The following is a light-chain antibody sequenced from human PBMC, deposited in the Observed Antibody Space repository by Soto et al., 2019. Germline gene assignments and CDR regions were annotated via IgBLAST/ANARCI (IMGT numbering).Light chain of an antibody. Sequence: QAVVTQPASVSGSPGQSITISCTGTSSDIGTYNYVSWYQQHPGKAPKLIIYEVSYRPLGVSNRFSGSKSGNTASLTISGLQAEDEADYFCTSYTLTSALHVFGSGTKVTVL. V-gene: IGLV2-14*01. CDR3: TSYTLTSALHV. J-gene: IGLJ1*01. CDR1: SSDIGTYNY. CDR2: EVS.